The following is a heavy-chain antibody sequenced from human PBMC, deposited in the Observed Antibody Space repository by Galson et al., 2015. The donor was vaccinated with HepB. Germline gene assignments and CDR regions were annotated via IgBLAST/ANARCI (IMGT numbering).Heavy chain of an antibody. J-gene: IGHJ6*02. CDR1: GDIVSSTSAV. V-gene: IGHV6-1*01. Sequence: CAISGDIVSSTSAVWNWIRQSPSRGLEWLGRASYRSRWYNDYAVSVKSRISINADTSKNQVSLQLNSVTPDDTAVYYCAYGVDVWGQGTRVTVS. CDR2: ASYRSRWYN. CDR3: AYGVDV.